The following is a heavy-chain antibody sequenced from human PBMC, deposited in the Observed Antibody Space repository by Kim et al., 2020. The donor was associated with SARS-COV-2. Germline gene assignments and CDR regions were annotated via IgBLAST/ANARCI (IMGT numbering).Heavy chain of an antibody. CDR1: GGSISSYY. J-gene: IGHJ3*02. CDR2: IYYSGRT. CDR3: ARGGGYYDYVWGSYGDAFDI. V-gene: IGHV4-59*13. D-gene: IGHD3-16*01. Sequence: SETLSLTCTVSGGSISSYYWSWIRQPPGKGLEWIGYIYYSGRTNYNPSLKSRVTISVDTSKNQFSLKLSSVTAADTAVYYCARGGGYYDYVWGSYGDAFDIWGQGTMVTVSS.